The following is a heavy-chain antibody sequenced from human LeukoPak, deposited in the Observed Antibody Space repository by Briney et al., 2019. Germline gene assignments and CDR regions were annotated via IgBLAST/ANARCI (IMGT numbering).Heavy chain of an antibody. CDR2: INHSGST. Sequence: SETLSLTCAVYGGSFSGYYWSWIRQPPGKGLEWIGEINHSGSTNYNPSLKSRVTISVDTSKNQFSLKLSSVTAADTAVYYCARVKSSWYRHFDYWGQGTLVTVSS. CDR3: ARVKSSWYRHFDY. D-gene: IGHD6-13*01. V-gene: IGHV4-34*01. J-gene: IGHJ4*02. CDR1: GGSFSGYY.